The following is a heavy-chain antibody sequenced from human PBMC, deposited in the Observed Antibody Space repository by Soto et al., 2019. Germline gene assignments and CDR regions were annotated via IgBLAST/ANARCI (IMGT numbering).Heavy chain of an antibody. D-gene: IGHD3-10*01. J-gene: IGHJ3*01. CDR1: GFIFSDHY. CDR2: TRDKAHSHTT. CDR3: ARARSYDAFDV. V-gene: IGHV3-72*01. Sequence: EVQLVESGGGLVQPGGSLRLPCAASGFIFSDHYMDWVRQAPGKGLEWVARTRDKAHSHTTEYAASVKGRFTISRDDSKSSLYLQMNSLKTEDTAVYYCARARSYDAFDVWGPGTMVTV.